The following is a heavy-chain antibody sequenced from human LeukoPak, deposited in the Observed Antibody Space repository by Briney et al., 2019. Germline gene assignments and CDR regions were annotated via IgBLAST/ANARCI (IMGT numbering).Heavy chain of an antibody. J-gene: IGHJ4*02. CDR1: GFTVSSNY. Sequence: PGGSLRLSCAASGFTVSSNYMSWVRQAPGKGLEWVSVIYSGGSTYYADSVKGRFTISRDNSKNTLYLQMNSLRAEDTAVYYCERVVTAKFDYWGQGTLVTVSS. CDR3: ERVVTAKFDY. D-gene: IGHD2-21*02. V-gene: IGHV3-53*01. CDR2: IYSGGST.